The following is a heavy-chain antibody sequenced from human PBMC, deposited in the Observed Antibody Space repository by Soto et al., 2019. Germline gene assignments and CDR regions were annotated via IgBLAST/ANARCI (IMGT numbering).Heavy chain of an antibody. CDR2: SSGSGVST. D-gene: IGHD6-13*01. V-gene: IGHV3-23*01. J-gene: IGHJ4*02. CDR1: GFTFSSYA. Sequence: GGSLRLSCAASGFTFSSYALSCVRQAPGKGLEGFCASSGSGVSTYYADSVKGRFTISRDNSKNALYLQMNSLRAEDTAGYDCAKTIAAAGHYDDWGQGTLVTVS. CDR3: AKTIAAAGHYDD.